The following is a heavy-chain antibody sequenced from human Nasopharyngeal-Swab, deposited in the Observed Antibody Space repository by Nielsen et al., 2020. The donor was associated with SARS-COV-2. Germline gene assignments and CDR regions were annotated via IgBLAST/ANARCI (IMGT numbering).Heavy chain of an antibody. CDR2: ISSSGNYT. J-gene: IGHJ4*02. Sequence: VRQSPGKGLEWVSYISSSGNYTNYADSVKGRFTISRDNAKNSLYLQMNSLRAEDTAVYYCARDKRLRGDYVFDYWGQGTLVTVSS. CDR3: ARDKRLRGDYVFDY. D-gene: IGHD4-17*01. V-gene: IGHV3-11*06.